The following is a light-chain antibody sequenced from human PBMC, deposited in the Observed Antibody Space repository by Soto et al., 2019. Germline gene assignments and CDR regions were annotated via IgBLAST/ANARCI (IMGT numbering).Light chain of an antibody. V-gene: IGLV2-8*01. Sequence: QSALTQPPSASGSPGQSVTISCTGTSSDIGAYNFVSWYQQHPGKAPKLMIYEVSKRPSGVPDRFSGSKSGDTASLTVSGLQAEDEANYYCCSYTTSTTYVFGTGTKVTVL. CDR1: SSDIGAYNF. CDR3: CSYTTSTTYV. CDR2: EVS. J-gene: IGLJ1*01.